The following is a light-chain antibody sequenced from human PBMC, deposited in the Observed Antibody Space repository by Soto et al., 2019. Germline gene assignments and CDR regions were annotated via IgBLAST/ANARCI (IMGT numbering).Light chain of an antibody. CDR1: QSLFYSPNNKTY. V-gene: IGKV4-1*01. CDR3: QQYYRGPQLT. Sequence: DIVMTQSPDSLAVSLGERATINCKSSQSLFYSPNNKTYLAWYQHKAGQSPKLLIYWASNRESGVPDRFSGSGSGTDFTLTISSLQAEDGAVYDCQQYYRGPQLTFGAGTKVEIK. J-gene: IGKJ4*01. CDR2: WAS.